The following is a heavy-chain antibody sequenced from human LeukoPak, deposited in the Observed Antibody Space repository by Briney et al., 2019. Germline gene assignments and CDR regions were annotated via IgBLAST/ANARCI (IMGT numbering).Heavy chain of an antibody. V-gene: IGHV3-11*01. CDR3: ASRKSYYDQFDY. J-gene: IGHJ4*02. CDR2: ISSSGSTI. CDR1: GFTFSDYY. Sequence: GGSLRLSCAASGFTFSDYYMSWIRQAPGKGLEWVSYISSSGSTIYYADSVKGRFTISRDNAKNSLYLQMNSLRAEDTAVYYCASRKSYYDQFDYWGQGTLVTVSS. D-gene: IGHD3-22*01.